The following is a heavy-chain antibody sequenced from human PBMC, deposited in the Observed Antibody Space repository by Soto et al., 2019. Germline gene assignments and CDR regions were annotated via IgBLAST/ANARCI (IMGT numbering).Heavy chain of an antibody. CDR3: ARGETYYDFWSGYYDYYGMDV. CDR2: IYTSGST. CDR1: GASISSYF. J-gene: IGHJ6*02. Sequence: SETLSLTCTVSGASISSYFWSWIRQPAGKGLEWIGRIYTSGSTDYNPSLESRVTMSVDTSKKQVSLKLSSVTAADTAVYYCARGETYYDFWSGYYDYYGMDVWGQGTTVTVSS. V-gene: IGHV4-4*07. D-gene: IGHD3-3*01.